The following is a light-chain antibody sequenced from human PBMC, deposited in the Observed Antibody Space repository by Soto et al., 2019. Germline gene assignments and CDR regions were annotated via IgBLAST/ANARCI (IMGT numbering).Light chain of an antibody. CDR1: SSDVGAYDH. J-gene: IGLJ2*01. CDR3: SSYPSRDTVI. V-gene: IGLV2-14*01. Sequence: QSVLTQPASVSGSPGQSITISCSGTSSDVGAYDHVSWYQQYPGKTPKFIIFEISNRPSGISSRFSGSRSGNTASLTISRLQAEDEAYYYCSSYPSRDTVIFGGGTKVTVL. CDR2: EIS.